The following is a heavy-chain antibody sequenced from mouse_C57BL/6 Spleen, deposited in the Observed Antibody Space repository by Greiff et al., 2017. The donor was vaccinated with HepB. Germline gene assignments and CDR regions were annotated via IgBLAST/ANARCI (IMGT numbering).Heavy chain of an antibody. CDR3: TRDYDYDYAMDY. V-gene: IGHV5-9-1*02. Sequence: EVKLQESGEGLVKPGGSLKLSCAASGFTFSSYAMSWVRQTPEKRLEWVAYISSGGDYIYYADTVKGRFTISRDNARNTLYLQMSSLKSEDTAMYYCTRDYDYDYAMDYWGQGTSVTVSS. D-gene: IGHD2-4*01. CDR2: ISSGGDYI. J-gene: IGHJ4*01. CDR1: GFTFSSYA.